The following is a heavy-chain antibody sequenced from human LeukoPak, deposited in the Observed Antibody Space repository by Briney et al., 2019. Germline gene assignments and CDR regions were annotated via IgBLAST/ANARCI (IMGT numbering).Heavy chain of an antibody. CDR1: GGSISTYY. Sequence: SETLSLTRTVSGGSISTYYWNWIRQPPGKGLEWIGYIYYSGSTNYNPSLKSRVTISVDTSKNQFSLKLSSVTAADTAMYYCARDGSARHYFDYWGQGTLVTVSS. D-gene: IGHD6-25*01. J-gene: IGHJ4*02. CDR2: IYYSGST. V-gene: IGHV4-59*01. CDR3: ARDGSARHYFDY.